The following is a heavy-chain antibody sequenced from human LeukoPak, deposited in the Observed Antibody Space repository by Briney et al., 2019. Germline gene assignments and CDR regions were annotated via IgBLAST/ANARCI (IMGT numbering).Heavy chain of an antibody. Sequence: SETLSLTCTVSGASISTYYWSWIRQPPGKGLEWIGYLFFGGSTNYNPSLKSRVTISSDTSKNQLSLKLTSVTAADTAVYYCAKDRSALRFLELRRDNWFDPWGQGTLVTVSS. V-gene: IGHV4-59*01. CDR3: AKDRSALRFLELRRDNWFDP. J-gene: IGHJ5*02. D-gene: IGHD3-3*01. CDR2: LFFGGST. CDR1: GASISTYY.